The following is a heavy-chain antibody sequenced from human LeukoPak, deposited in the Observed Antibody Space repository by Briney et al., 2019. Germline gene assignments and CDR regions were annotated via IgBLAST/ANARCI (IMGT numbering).Heavy chain of an antibody. CDR2: IHHRGTT. V-gene: IGHV4-39*07. Sequence: SETLSLTCIVSGGSISTNTYYWGWIRLPPGKGLEWIGEIHHRGTTYYNPSLRSRVTISVDTSKNQFSLRLTSVTAADTAVYYCARVTYNGYHHFDYWGQGNLVNVS. CDR3: ARVTYNGYHHFDY. CDR1: GGSISTNTYY. J-gene: IGHJ4*02. D-gene: IGHD3-10*01.